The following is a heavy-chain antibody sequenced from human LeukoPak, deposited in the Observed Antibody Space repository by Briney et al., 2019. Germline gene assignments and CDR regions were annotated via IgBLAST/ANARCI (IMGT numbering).Heavy chain of an antibody. D-gene: IGHD6-13*01. J-gene: IGHJ4*02. CDR2: ISASGDST. CDR3: AKDRQQLAFDY. V-gene: IGHV3-23*01. CDR1: GFTFRSYA. Sequence: GGSLRLSCAASGFTFRSYAMNWVRQAPGKGLEWISAISASGDSTYYADSVKGRFTISRDNSKNTLYLQMNSLRAEDTAVYYCAKDRQQLAFDYWGQGTLVTVSS.